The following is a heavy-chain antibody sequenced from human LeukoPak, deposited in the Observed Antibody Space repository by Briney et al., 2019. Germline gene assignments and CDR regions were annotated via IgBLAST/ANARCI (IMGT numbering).Heavy chain of an antibody. J-gene: IGHJ4*02. V-gene: IGHV3-7*01. Sequence: SGGSLRLSCAASGFIFTNYFMSWVRQAPGKGLEWVASIKHDGSEKYYVDSVRGRFTISRDNTMNSLYLQMSSLRAEDTAVYYCDKGDYWGQGTLVTVSS. CDR2: IKHDGSEK. CDR1: GFIFTNYF. CDR3: DKGDY.